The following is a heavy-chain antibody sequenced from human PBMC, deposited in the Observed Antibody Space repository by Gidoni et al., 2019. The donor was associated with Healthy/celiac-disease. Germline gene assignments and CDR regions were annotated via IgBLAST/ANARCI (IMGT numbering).Heavy chain of an antibody. J-gene: IGHJ6*02. CDR3: ARLLTGYYIRLYYYGMDV. V-gene: IGHV3-53*01. D-gene: IGHD3-9*01. CDR1: GFTVSSNY. CDR2: IYSGGST. Sequence: EVQLVESGGGLIQPGGSLRLSCAASGFTVSSNYMSWVRQAPGKGLEWVSVIYSGGSTYYADSVKGRFTISRDNSKNTLYLQMNSLRAEDTAVYYCARLLTGYYIRLYYYGMDVWGQGTTVTVSS.